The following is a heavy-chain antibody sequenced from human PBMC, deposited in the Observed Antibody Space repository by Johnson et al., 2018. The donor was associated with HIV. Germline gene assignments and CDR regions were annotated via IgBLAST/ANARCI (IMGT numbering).Heavy chain of an antibody. CDR1: GFTFSSYG. J-gene: IGHJ3*02. CDR3: AREAGGGYDSDAFDI. Sequence: QVQLVESGGGLVKPGGSLRLSCAASGFTFSSYGMHWVRQAPGKGLEWVAVISYDGSNKYYADSVKGRFTISRDNSKNTLYLQMNSLRAEDTAVYYCAREAGGGYDSDAFDIWGQGTMVTVSS. CDR2: ISYDGSNK. V-gene: IGHV3-30*03. D-gene: IGHD5-12*01.